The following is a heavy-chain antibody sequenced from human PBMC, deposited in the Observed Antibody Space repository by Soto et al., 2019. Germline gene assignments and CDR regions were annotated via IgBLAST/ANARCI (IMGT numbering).Heavy chain of an antibody. J-gene: IGHJ4*02. CDR2: IYHSGST. CDR3: ARGARQQQRDY. D-gene: IGHD6-13*01. Sequence: SETLSLTCAVSGDSISSSKWWSWVRQPPGKGLEWIGEIYHSGSTNYNPSLKSRVIISVDKSKNQFSLKLSSVTDADTAVYYCARGARQQQRDYWGQGTLVSVS. V-gene: IGHV4-4*02. CDR1: GDSISSSKW.